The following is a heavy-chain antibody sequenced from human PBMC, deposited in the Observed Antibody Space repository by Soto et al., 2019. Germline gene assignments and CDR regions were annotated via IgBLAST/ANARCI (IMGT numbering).Heavy chain of an antibody. J-gene: IGHJ4*02. CDR1: GGTFSSYA. CDR3: ARDPGRWSGYYVLDY. Sequence: GASVKVSCKASGGTFSSYAISWVRQAPGQGLEWMGGIIPIFGTANYAQKFQGRVTITADESTSTAYMELSSLRSEDTAVYYCARDPGRWSGYYVLDYWGQGTLVTVSS. V-gene: IGHV1-69*13. D-gene: IGHD3-3*01. CDR2: IIPIFGTA.